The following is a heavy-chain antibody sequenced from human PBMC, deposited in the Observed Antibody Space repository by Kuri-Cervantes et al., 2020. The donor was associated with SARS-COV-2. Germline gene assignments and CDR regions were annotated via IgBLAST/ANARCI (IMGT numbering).Heavy chain of an antibody. CDR3: ARGTVPSAPYDSYYMDV. V-gene: IGHV4-34*01. D-gene: IGHD2-2*01. CDR1: GGSISSYY. Sequence: GSLRLSCTVSGGSISSYYWSWIRQPPGKRLEWLGAIDHSGGTSYSPSLKSRVTMSLDTANNQFSLRLNSVTAADTALYYCARGTVPSAPYDSYYMDVWGKGTPVTVSS. J-gene: IGHJ6*03. CDR2: IDHSGGT.